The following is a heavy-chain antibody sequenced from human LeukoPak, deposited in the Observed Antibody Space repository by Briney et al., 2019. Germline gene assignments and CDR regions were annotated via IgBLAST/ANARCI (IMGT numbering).Heavy chain of an antibody. D-gene: IGHD3-9*01. V-gene: IGHV1-69*06. J-gene: IGHJ4*02. CDR1: GGTFSSYA. CDR3: ARDFLTGYYYFDY. Sequence: ASVKVSCKASGGTFSSYAISWVRQAPGQGLEWMGGIIPIFGTANYAQKFQGRVTMTGNTSTSTVYMELSSLRSEDTAVYYCARDFLTGYYYFDYWGQGTLVTVSS. CDR2: IIPIFGTA.